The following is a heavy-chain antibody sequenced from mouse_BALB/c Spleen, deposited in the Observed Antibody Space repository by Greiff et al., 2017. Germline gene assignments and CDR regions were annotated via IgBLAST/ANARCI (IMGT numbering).Heavy chain of an antibody. D-gene: IGHD2-14*01. V-gene: IGHV1S81*02. CDR3: ARKGYDVGDY. CDR2: INPSNGRT. CDR1: GYTFTSYW. Sequence: QVQLQQSGAELVKPGASVKLSCKASGYTFTSYWMHWVKQRPGQGLEWIGEINPSNGRTNYNEKFKSKATLTVDNTSSTAYMRLSSLTSEDSAFYYCARKGYDVGDYWGQGTSVTVSS. J-gene: IGHJ4*01.